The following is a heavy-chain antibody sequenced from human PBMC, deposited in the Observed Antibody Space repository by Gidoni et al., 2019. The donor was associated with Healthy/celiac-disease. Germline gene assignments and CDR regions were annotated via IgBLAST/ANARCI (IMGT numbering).Heavy chain of an antibody. CDR1: GFTFSSYA. Sequence: QVQLVESGGGVVQPGRSLRLSCAASGFTFSSYAMHWVRQAPGKGLEWVAVISYDGSNKYYADSVKGRFTISRDNSKNTLYLQMNSLRAEDTAVYYCARGDVLRDDAFDIWGQGTMVTVSS. D-gene: IGHD2-8*01. CDR2: ISYDGSNK. J-gene: IGHJ3*02. CDR3: ARGDVLRDDAFDI. V-gene: IGHV3-30-3*01.